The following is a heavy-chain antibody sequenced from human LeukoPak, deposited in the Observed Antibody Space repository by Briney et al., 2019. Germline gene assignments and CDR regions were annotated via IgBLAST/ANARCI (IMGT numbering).Heavy chain of an antibody. D-gene: IGHD6-19*01. CDR3: ASNLRVAGTIDY. Sequence: GGSLRLSCAASGFTFDDYAMHWVRQAPGKGLEWVSGIYSGGSTYYADSVKGRFTISRDNSKNTLYLQMNSLRAEDTAVYYCASNLRVAGTIDYWGQGTLVTVSS. CDR1: GFTFDDYA. J-gene: IGHJ4*02. CDR2: IYSGGST. V-gene: IGHV3-66*01.